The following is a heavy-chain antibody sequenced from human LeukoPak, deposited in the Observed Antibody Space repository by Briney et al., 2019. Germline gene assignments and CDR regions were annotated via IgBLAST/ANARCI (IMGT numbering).Heavy chain of an antibody. D-gene: IGHD3-10*01. Sequence: GGSLRLSCAASGFTFSSYEMNWVRQAPGKGLEWVSAISGSGGSTYYADPVKGRFTISRDNSKNTLYLQMNSLRAEDTAVYYCAALRGFDYWGQGTLVTVSS. CDR3: AALRGFDY. CDR2: ISGSGGST. J-gene: IGHJ4*02. V-gene: IGHV3-23*01. CDR1: GFTFSSYE.